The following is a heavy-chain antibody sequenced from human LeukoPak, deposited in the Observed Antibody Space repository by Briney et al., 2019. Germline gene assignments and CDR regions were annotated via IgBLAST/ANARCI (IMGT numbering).Heavy chain of an antibody. D-gene: IGHD3-10*01. CDR3: AKGGARGALWDTFDY. V-gene: IGHV3-30*04. Sequence: PGRSLRLSCAASGFTFSSYAFHWVRQAPGKGLEWVAVISSDGSNKYYADSVKDRFTISRDISKNTLSLQMNSLRAEDTAVYYCAKGGARGALWDTFDYWGQGTLVTVSS. J-gene: IGHJ4*02. CDR1: GFTFSSYA. CDR2: ISSDGSNK.